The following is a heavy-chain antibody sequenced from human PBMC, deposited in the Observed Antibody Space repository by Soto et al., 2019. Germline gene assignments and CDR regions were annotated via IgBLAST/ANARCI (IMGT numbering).Heavy chain of an antibody. CDR2: INPADSDI. CDR3: ARHQRDDASRKIDC. V-gene: IGHV5-51*01. J-gene: IGHJ4*02. Sequence: GESLKISCQGSGYSFTSNWIGWVRKMPGKGLEWMGIINPADSDIKYSPSFQGQVTISADKSIGTAYLQWSSLKASDTAMYYCARHQRDDASRKIDCWGQGTLVTVSS. CDR1: GYSFTSNW. D-gene: IGHD3-16*01.